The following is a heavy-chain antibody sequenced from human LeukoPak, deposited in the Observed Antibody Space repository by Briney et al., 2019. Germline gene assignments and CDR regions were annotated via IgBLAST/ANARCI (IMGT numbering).Heavy chain of an antibody. CDR3: ARDPVVVVVPAALYNWFDP. J-gene: IGHJ5*02. V-gene: IGHV1-2*02. D-gene: IGHD2-2*01. Sequence: ASVKVSCKASGYTFTGYYMHWVRQAPGQGLEWMGWINPNSGGTNYAQKFQGRVTMTRDTSISTAYMELSRLRSDDTAVYYCARDPVVVVVPAALYNWFDPWGQGTLVTVPS. CDR2: INPNSGGT. CDR1: GYTFTGYY.